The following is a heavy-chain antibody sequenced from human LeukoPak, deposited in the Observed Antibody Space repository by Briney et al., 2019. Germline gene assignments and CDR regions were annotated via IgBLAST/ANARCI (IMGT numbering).Heavy chain of an antibody. V-gene: IGHV3-23*01. D-gene: IGHD4-17*01. CDR1: GFTFSRYA. Sequence: GGSLRLSCAASGFTFSRYAMSWVRQAPERGLEWVSGISGGGGSTYYADSVKGRFTIARDNSKNTLYLQMNSLRAEDTAVYYCAKDQSGDYTAFDIWGQGTMVTVSS. CDR3: AKDQSGDYTAFDI. CDR2: ISGGGGST. J-gene: IGHJ3*02.